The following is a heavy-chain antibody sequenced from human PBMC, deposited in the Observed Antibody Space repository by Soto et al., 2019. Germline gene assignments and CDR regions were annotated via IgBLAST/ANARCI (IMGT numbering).Heavy chain of an antibody. Sequence: QVQLVESGGGVVQPGRSLRLSCAASGFTFSSYGMHWVRQAPGKGLEWVAVILSDGNNKFYADSVKGRFTISRDNSKNTLYLQMESLRVEDTAVYYCPKGRGNYWAIDSWGQGTLFTVSS. CDR2: ILSDGNNK. CDR1: GFTFSSYG. J-gene: IGHJ4*02. D-gene: IGHD1-7*01. V-gene: IGHV3-30*18. CDR3: PKGRGNYWAIDS.